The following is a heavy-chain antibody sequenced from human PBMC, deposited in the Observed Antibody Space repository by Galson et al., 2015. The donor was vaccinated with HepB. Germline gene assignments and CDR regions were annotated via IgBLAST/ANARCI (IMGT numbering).Heavy chain of an antibody. CDR2: IKNDGSEE. CDR1: GFTFSYFW. Sequence: SLRLSCAASGFTFSYFWMGWVRQAPGKELEWVAKIKNDGSEEYYVDSVKGRVAISRDNAKKSLYLLLNSLRAEDTALYSCARHPRGVRAFDLWGQGTMVTVSS. D-gene: IGHD4/OR15-4a*01. V-gene: IGHV3-7*01. J-gene: IGHJ3*01. CDR3: ARHPRGVRAFDL.